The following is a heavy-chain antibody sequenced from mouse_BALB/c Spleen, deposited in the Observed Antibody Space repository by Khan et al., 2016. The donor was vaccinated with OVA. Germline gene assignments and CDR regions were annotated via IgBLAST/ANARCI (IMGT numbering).Heavy chain of an antibody. D-gene: IGHD1-2*01. J-gene: IGHJ3*01. Sequence: QVRLQQSGAELARPGASVKLSCTASGYTFTDYYINWVKQRTGQGLEWIGEISPGSGDTYYNERFMGKATLTADKSSSTAYMLLSSLTSEASAVYFCARRNYFGYTFAYWGQGTLVTVSA. CDR3: ARRNYFGYTFAY. CDR1: GYTFTDYY. V-gene: IGHV1-77*01. CDR2: ISPGSGDT.